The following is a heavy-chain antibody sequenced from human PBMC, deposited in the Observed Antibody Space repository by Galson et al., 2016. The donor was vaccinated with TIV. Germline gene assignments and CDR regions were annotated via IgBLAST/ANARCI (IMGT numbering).Heavy chain of an antibody. D-gene: IGHD3-10*01. J-gene: IGHJ6*02. CDR2: ISFDASSK. V-gene: IGHV3-30*03. Sequence: SLRLSCAASGFTFNRFGMHWVRQAPGKGLEWLAVISFDASSKWYADSVKGRFTVSIDTSKDTLYLQVDTLRPEDTAVYYCVRDGSYYAGSGSPSMDVWGHGTAVSVSS. CDR3: VRDGSYYAGSGSPSMDV. CDR1: GFTFNRFG.